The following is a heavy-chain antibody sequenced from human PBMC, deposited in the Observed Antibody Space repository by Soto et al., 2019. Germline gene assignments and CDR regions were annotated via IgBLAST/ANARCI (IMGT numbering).Heavy chain of an antibody. J-gene: IGHJ4*02. CDR3: ARDQINWNDDWLHLGELSLWDDY. Sequence: PGGSLRLSCAASGFTFSDYYMSWIRQAPGKGLEWVSYISSSGSTIYYADSVKGRFTISRDNAKNSLYLQMNSLRAEDTAVYYCARDQINWNDDWLHLGELSLWDDYWGQGTLVTVSS. CDR2: ISSSGSTI. CDR1: GFTFSDYY. V-gene: IGHV3-11*01. D-gene: IGHD3-16*02.